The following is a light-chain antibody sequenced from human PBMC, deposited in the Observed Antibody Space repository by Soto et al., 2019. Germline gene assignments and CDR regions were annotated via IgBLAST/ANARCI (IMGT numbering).Light chain of an antibody. CDR1: QSVRSY. CDR3: QQSYSTPWT. CDR2: AAS. J-gene: IGKJ1*01. V-gene: IGKV1-39*01. Sequence: DIQMTQSPSSLSASVSERVPITCRASQSVRSYLNWYQQKPGKAPKLLIFAASSLQSGTPSRFSGSGSGTDFTLTISTLKPEDCETYDGQQSYSTPWTFGQGTKVDIK.